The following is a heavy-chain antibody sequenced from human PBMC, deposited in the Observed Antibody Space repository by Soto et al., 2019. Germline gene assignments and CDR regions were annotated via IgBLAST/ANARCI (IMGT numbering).Heavy chain of an antibody. D-gene: IGHD3-22*01. Sequence: PGGSLSLSCAASGFTFSSYAMSWVRQAPGKGLEWVSAISGSGGSTYYADSVKGRFTISRDNSKNTLYLQMNSLRAEDTAVYYCAKEAGRNYDSSGLFDYWGQGTLVTFS. CDR2: ISGSGGST. CDR1: GFTFSSYA. CDR3: AKEAGRNYDSSGLFDY. V-gene: IGHV3-23*01. J-gene: IGHJ4*02.